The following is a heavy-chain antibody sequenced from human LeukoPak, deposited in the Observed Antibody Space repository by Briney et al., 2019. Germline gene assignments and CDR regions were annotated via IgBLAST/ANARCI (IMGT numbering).Heavy chain of an antibody. CDR2: ISYDGSNK. Sequence: GGSLRLSCAASGFTFSSYGMHWVRQAPGKGLEWVAVISYDGSNKYYADSVKGRFTISRDNSKNTLYLQMNSMRAEDTAVYYCAKGHRLVVPAAMGVGLWGQGTLVTVSS. J-gene: IGHJ4*02. CDR3: AKGHRLVVPAAMGVGL. V-gene: IGHV3-30*18. D-gene: IGHD2-2*01. CDR1: GFTFSSYG.